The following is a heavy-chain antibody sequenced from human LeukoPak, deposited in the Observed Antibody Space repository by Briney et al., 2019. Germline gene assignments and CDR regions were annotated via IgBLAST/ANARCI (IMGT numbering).Heavy chain of an antibody. Sequence: ASVKVSCKVSGYTLTELVTHWVRQAPGKGLEWMGGFDPEDGETIYAQKFQGRVTMTEDTSTDTAYMELSSLRSEDTAVYYCATEQAAANDAFDIWGQGTMVTVSS. V-gene: IGHV1-24*01. J-gene: IGHJ3*02. D-gene: IGHD6-13*01. CDR2: FDPEDGET. CDR3: ATEQAAANDAFDI. CDR1: GYTLTELV.